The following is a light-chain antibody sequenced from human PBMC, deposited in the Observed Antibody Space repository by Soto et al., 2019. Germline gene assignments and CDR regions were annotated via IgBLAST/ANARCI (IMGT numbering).Light chain of an antibody. CDR2: DVT. CDR3: SSYTSSSTLVV. Sequence: QSVPTQPASVSGSPGQSITIPCTGTSSDVGGYNFVSWYQQYPGKAPKLIIYDVTNRPSGVSNRFSASKSGNTASLTISGLQAEDEANYYCSSYTSSSTLVVFGGGTKLTVL. J-gene: IGLJ2*01. CDR1: SSDVGGYNF. V-gene: IGLV2-14*01.